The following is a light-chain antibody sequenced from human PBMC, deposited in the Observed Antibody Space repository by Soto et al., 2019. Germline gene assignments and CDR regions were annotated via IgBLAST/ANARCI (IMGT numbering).Light chain of an antibody. J-gene: IGKJ1*01. CDR2: KAS. CDR1: QTISSW. Sequence: DIQMTQSPSTLSGSVGDRVTLICRASQTISSWLAWYQQKPGKAPKLLIYKASGLESGVPSRFSGIASGTEFTLTISSLKPDEFATYYCQQYNSYSTFGQGTKVDIK. CDR3: QQYNSYST. V-gene: IGKV1-5*03.